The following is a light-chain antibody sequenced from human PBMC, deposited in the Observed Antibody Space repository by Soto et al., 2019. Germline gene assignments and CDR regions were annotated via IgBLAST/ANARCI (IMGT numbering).Light chain of an antibody. V-gene: IGLV1-51*01. J-gene: IGLJ3*02. CDR2: DSD. CDR3: GTWDSRLRANV. Sequence: QSVLTQPPSVSAAPGQKGTISCSGSRSNIGDHFVSWYQQLPGTAPKLLIYDSDKRPSGIPDRFSGSKSDTSATLAITGLQTGDEADYYCGTWDSRLRANVFGGGTKVTVL. CDR1: RSNIGDHF.